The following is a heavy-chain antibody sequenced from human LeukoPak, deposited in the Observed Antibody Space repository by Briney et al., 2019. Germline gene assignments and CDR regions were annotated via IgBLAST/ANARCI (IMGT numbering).Heavy chain of an antibody. CDR3: ATFHGDDAFDI. Sequence: GGSLRLSCAASGFTFSSYSMNWVRQAPGKGLEWGSSISSSSSYIYYADSVKGRFTISRDNAKNSLYLQMTSLRAEDTAVYYCATFHGDDAFDIWGQGTMVTVSS. J-gene: IGHJ3*02. CDR1: GFTFSSYS. CDR2: ISSSSSYI. D-gene: IGHD2-21*01. V-gene: IGHV3-21*01.